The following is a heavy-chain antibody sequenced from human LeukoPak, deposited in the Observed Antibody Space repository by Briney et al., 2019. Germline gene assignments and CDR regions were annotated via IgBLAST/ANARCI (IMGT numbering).Heavy chain of an antibody. Sequence: PGGSLRLSCAASGFMFDDYGMSWVRQAPGKGLEWVSGINWNGGRTGYADSVKGRFTISRDNAKNSLYLQMNSLRAEDTAVYYCARWGGVDTAMALTSPELFDYWGQGTLVTVSS. CDR1: GFMFDDYG. D-gene: IGHD5-18*01. V-gene: IGHV3-20*04. CDR2: INWNGGRT. J-gene: IGHJ4*02. CDR3: ARWGGVDTAMALTSPELFDY.